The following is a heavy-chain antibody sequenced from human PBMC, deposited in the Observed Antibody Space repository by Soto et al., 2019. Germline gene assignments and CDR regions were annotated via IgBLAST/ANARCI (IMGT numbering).Heavy chain of an antibody. D-gene: IGHD2-2*01. Sequence: QVQLVQSGAEVKKPGASVKVSCKASGYTFTGYYMHWVRQAPGQGLEWMGWINPNSGGTNYSQKFQGWVTMTRDTSLSTAYMERSRLGSDDTAGYYCARAGVPAATPPNSGWYYNYYMHVWGKGTTVTVSS. CDR2: INPNSGGT. V-gene: IGHV1-2*04. CDR1: GYTFTGYY. CDR3: ARAGVPAATPPNSGWYYNYYMHV. J-gene: IGHJ6*03.